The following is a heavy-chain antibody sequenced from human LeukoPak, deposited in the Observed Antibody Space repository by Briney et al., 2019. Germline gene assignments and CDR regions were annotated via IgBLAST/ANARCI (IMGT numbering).Heavy chain of an antibody. CDR2: IYPGDSDT. CDR3: ARLRDYDRYFDR. D-gene: IGHD3-22*01. J-gene: IGHJ2*01. V-gene: IGHV5-51*01. CDR1: GYSFTSYW. Sequence: GESLRFSCKGSGYSFTSYWIGWVRQMPGKGLEWMGIIYPGDSDTTYSPSFQGQVTISADKSISTAYLQWSSLKASDTAMYYCARLRDYDRYFDRWGRGTLVTVSS.